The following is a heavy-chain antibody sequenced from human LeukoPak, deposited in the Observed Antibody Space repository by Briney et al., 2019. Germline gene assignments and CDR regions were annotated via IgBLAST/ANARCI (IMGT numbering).Heavy chain of an antibody. D-gene: IGHD2-15*01. CDR2: IIPIFGTA. CDR3: ARDVGYCSGGSCYSP. Sequence: ASVKVSCKASGGTFSSYAISWVRQAPGQGLEWMGGIIPIFGTANYAQKFQGRVTITADESTSTAYMELSSLRSEDTAVYYCARDVGYCSGGSCYSPWGQETLVTVSS. J-gene: IGHJ5*02. V-gene: IGHV1-69*13. CDR1: GGTFSSYA.